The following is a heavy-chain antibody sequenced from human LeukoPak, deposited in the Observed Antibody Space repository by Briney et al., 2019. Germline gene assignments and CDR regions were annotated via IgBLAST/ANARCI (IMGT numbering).Heavy chain of an antibody. J-gene: IGHJ6*02. CDR1: GFTFSNYD. D-gene: IGHD2-8*01. CDR3: CTYKMGFNYRGLDV. CDR2: ISAHGDDT. V-gene: IGHV3-23*01. Sequence: GGSLRLSCAASGFTFSNYDMSWVRQVPGKGLEWVSAISAHGDDTYYIDSVRGRFTISRDNSKNTLNMKMSSLRAEDTAIYYSCTYKMGFNYRGLDVWGQGTTVSVSS.